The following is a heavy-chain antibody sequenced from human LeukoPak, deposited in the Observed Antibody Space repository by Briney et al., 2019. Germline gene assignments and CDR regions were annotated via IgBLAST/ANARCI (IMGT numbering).Heavy chain of an antibody. J-gene: IGHJ3*02. CDR1: GGSISSHY. D-gene: IGHD3-22*01. CDR3: GRATPYYYDSSGYSGAFDI. CDR2: IYYSGST. V-gene: IGHV4-59*11. Sequence: SETLSLTCTVSGGSISSHYWSWIRQPPGKGLEWIGYIYYSGSTNYNPSLKSRVTISVDTSKNQFSLKLSSVTAADTAVYYCGRATPYYYDSSGYSGAFDIWGQGTMVTVSS.